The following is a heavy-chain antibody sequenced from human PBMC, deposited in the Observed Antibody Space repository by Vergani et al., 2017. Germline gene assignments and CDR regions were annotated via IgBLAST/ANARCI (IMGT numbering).Heavy chain of an antibody. V-gene: IGHV1-2*04. Sequence: QVQLVQSGAEVKKPGASVKVSCKASGYTFTGYYMHWVRLAPGQGLEWMGWINPNSGGTNYAQKFQGWVTMTRDTSISTAYMELSRLRSDDTAVYYCARGGEVGIWGMYYYYYYMDVWGKGTTVTVSS. CDR2: INPNSGGT. CDR3: ARGGEVGIWGMYYYYYYMDV. D-gene: IGHD3-16*01. CDR1: GYTFTGYY. J-gene: IGHJ6*03.